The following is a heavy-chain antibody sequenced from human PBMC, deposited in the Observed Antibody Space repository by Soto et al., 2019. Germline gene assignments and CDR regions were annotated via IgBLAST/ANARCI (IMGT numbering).Heavy chain of an antibody. CDR1: GFTVSSNY. Sequence: GGSLRLSCAASGFTVSSNYMSWVRQAPGKGLEWVSVIYSGGSTYYADSVKGRFTISRDNAKNSLYLQMNSLRAEDTALYYCARAPLAVTDRVDYWGQGTLVTVSS. V-gene: IGHV3-66*01. D-gene: IGHD6-19*01. CDR2: IYSGGST. CDR3: ARAPLAVTDRVDY. J-gene: IGHJ4*02.